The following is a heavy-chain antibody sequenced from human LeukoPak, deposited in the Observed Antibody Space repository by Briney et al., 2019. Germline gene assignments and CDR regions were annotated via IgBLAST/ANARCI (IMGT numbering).Heavy chain of an antibody. CDR2: ISSSSTI. CDR3: ARVRYYYDRPYYFDY. J-gene: IGHJ4*02. D-gene: IGHD3-22*01. V-gene: IGHV3-48*02. Sequence: GGSLRLSCAASGFTFSSYSMNWVRQAPGKGLEWVSYISSSSTIYYADSVKGRFTISRDNAKNSLYLQMNSLRDEDTAVYYCARVRYYYDRPYYFDYWGQGTLVTVSS. CDR1: GFTFSSYS.